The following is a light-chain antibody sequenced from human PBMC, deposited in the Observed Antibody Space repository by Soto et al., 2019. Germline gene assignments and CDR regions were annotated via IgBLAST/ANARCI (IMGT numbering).Light chain of an antibody. V-gene: IGLV3-21*04. Sequence: SYELTQPPSVSVAPGKTARITRGGNNIGSKSVHWYQQKPGQAPVLVIYYDSDRPSGIPERFSGSNSGNTATLTISRVEAGDEADYSCQVWDSSSDVVFGGGTKLTVL. CDR3: QVWDSSSDVV. J-gene: IGLJ2*01. CDR2: YDS. CDR1: NIGSKS.